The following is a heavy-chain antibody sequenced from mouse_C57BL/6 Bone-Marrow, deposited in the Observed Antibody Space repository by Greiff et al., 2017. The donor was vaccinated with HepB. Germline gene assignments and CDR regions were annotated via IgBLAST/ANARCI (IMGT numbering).Heavy chain of an antibody. J-gene: IGHJ1*03. D-gene: IGHD1-1*01. CDR2: IDPSDSYT. CDR1: GYTFTSYW. V-gene: IGHV1-59*01. Sequence: VQLQQPGAELVRPGTSVKLSCKASGYTFTSYWMHWVKQRPGQGLEWIGVIDPSDSYTNYNQKFKGKATLTVDTSSSTAYMQLSSLTYEDSAVYYCARDGSSYGYFDVWGTGTTVTVSS. CDR3: ARDGSSYGYFDV.